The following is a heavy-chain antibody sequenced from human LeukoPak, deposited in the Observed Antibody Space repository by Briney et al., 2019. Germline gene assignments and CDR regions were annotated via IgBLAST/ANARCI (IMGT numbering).Heavy chain of an antibody. Sequence: ASVKVSCKTSSYSFTSYGISWVRQAPGQGLEWMGWISGHNGNTNYAQKIQDRVTMTTDTSTSTAYMELRSLRSDDTAVYYCARDLGIYGSGSYDYWGQGTLVTVSS. J-gene: IGHJ4*02. CDR2: ISGHNGNT. D-gene: IGHD3-10*01. V-gene: IGHV1-18*01. CDR1: SYSFTSYG. CDR3: ARDLGIYGSGSYDY.